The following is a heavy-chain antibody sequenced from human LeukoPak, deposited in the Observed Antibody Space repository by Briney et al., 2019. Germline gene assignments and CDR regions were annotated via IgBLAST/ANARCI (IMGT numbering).Heavy chain of an antibody. V-gene: IGHV4-30-4*01. J-gene: IGHJ5*02. CDR3: ARLGAAAGTKVLGWFDP. D-gene: IGHD6-13*01. CDR2: IYYSGST. Sequence: PSETLSLTCTVSGGSISSGDYYWSWIRQPPGKGLEWIGYIYYSGSTYYNPSLKSRVTISVDTSKNQFSLKLSSVTAADTAVYYCARLGAAAGTKVLGWFDPWGQGTLVTVSS. CDR1: GGSISSGDYY.